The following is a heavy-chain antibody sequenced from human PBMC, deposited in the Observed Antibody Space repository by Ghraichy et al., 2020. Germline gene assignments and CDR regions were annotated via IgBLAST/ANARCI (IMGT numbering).Heavy chain of an antibody. CDR3: AKLSFSATSGWNDH. V-gene: IGHV3-30*18. J-gene: IGHJ5*02. CDR1: GFTFSSYG. D-gene: IGHD5-12*01. Sequence: GGSLRLSCAASGFTFSSYGMHWVRLAPGKGLEWVAVISYDGSNKYYANSVRGRFTISRDNSKNTLYLQMDSLRTEDTAVYYCAKLSFSATSGWNDHWGQGTLVTVSS. CDR2: ISYDGSNK.